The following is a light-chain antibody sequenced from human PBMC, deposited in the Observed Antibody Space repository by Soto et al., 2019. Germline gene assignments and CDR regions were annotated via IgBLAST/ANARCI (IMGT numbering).Light chain of an antibody. CDR3: HEYAMAPLT. V-gene: IGKV3-20*01. CDR1: QSVGNNF. Sequence: EIVLTQSPGTLSLSPGDRATLSCRASQSVGNNFLGWYQQKPGQPPRLLVFHASIRATGIPDRFSGGGSGADFTLVISRLEPEDFAVYFCHEYAMAPLTVGGGTKVEIK. J-gene: IGKJ4*01. CDR2: HAS.